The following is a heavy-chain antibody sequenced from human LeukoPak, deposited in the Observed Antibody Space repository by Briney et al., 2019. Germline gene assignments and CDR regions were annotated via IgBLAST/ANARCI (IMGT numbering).Heavy chain of an antibody. CDR3: ARGDSLGATMTDLDY. CDR1: GGSISSKNW. D-gene: IGHD1-26*01. J-gene: IGHJ4*02. Sequence: LSLTCAVSGGSISSKNWWIWVRQAPGKGLEWVAVISYDGSNKYYADSVKGRFTFSRDNSKNTLYLQMNSLRAEDTAVYYCARGDSLGATMTDLDYWGQGTLVTVSS. CDR2: ISYDGSNK. V-gene: IGHV3-30-3*01.